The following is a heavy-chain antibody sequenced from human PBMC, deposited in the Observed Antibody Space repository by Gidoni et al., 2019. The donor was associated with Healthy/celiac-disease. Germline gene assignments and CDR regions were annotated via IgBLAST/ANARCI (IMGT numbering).Heavy chain of an antibody. D-gene: IGHD3-3*01. V-gene: IGHV3-23*01. Sequence: EVQLLESGGGLVQPGGSLRLSCAASGFTVSSYAMSWVRQAPGKGLEWVSAISGSGGSTYYADSVKGRFTISRDNSKNTLYLQMTSLRAEDTAVYYCAKGLVDFWSGYPTSFDYWGQGTLVTVSS. CDR3: AKGLVDFWSGYPTSFDY. CDR1: GFTVSSYA. CDR2: ISGSGGST. J-gene: IGHJ4*02.